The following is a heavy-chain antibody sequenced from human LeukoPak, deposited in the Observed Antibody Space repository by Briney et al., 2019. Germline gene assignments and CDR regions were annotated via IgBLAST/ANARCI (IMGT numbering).Heavy chain of an antibody. D-gene: IGHD5-18*01. CDR2: ISFDGSNK. CDR3: AKESSEYIYGYCNY. V-gene: IGHV3-30*18. CDR1: GFTFTSYG. J-gene: IGHJ4*02. Sequence: GGSLRLSCAASGFTFTSYGMHWVRQAPGKGLEWVALISFDGSNKYYADSVKGRFTISRDNSKNTLYLQMNSLRSEDTAVYYCAKESSEYIYGYCNYWGQGTPVTVSS.